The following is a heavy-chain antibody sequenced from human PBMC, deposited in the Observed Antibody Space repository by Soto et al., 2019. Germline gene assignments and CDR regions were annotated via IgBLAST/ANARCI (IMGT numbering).Heavy chain of an antibody. J-gene: IGHJ6*02. CDR3: ATHKSSGSYDYYYGMDV. Sequence: PGASLKISSKGSGYRFTSYWISWVRQMPAKGLEWTGRIDPSDSYTNYSPSCQGHVTISADKSSSTAYLPQSSRKASHTSMYYCATHKSSGSYDYYYGMDVSGQGTPVTV. D-gene: IGHD1-26*01. CDR1: GYRFTSYW. V-gene: IGHV5-10-1*01. CDR2: IDPSDSYT.